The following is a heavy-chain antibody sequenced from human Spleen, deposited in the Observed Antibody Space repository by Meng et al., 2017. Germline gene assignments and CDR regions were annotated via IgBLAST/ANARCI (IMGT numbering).Heavy chain of an antibody. V-gene: IGHV3-15*01. CDR3: TTRRYSYGSYFDY. J-gene: IGHJ4*02. D-gene: IGHD5-18*01. Sequence: GGSLRLSCEASGFIFSNDWMNWVRQAPGKGLEWVGRVRSKADGGTTDYAAPVKGRFTISRDDSKNTVYLQMNSLKTEDTAVYYCTTRRYSYGSYFDYWGQGTLVTVSS. CDR2: VRSKADGGTT. CDR1: GFIFSNDW.